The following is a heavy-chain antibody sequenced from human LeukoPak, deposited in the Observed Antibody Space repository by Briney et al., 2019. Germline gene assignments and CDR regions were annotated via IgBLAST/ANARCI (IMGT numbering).Heavy chain of an antibody. D-gene: IGHD3-22*01. CDR2: IYYSGST. V-gene: IGHV4-30-4*01. J-gene: IGHJ4*02. CDR3: ARECMDYYDSSGLEFLIDY. CDR1: GVSFSGHY. Sequence: PSETLSLSCGVYGVSFSGHYWNWIRQPPGKGLEWVGYIYYSGSTYYNPSLKSRVSISVDKSKNQFSLKLSSVTAADTAVYYCARECMDYYDSSGLEFLIDYWRQGTEVTVSS.